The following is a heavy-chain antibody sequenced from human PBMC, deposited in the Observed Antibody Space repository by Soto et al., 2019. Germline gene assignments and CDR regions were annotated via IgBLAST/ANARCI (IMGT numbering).Heavy chain of an antibody. Sequence: ESGGGLVQPGGSLRLSCAASGFTVSSNYMTWVRQAPGKGLEWVSVIYSAGNTYYADSVKGRFTISRDNSKNTLYLQMNSLRAEDTAVYYCARSAATVTTPSYFDYWGQGTLVTVSS. V-gene: IGHV3-66*01. CDR3: ARSAATVTTPSYFDY. CDR2: IYSAGNT. D-gene: IGHD4-17*01. J-gene: IGHJ4*02. CDR1: GFTVSSNY.